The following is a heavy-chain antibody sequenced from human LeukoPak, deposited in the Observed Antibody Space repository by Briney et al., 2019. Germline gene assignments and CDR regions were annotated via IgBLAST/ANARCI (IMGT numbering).Heavy chain of an antibody. CDR2: IYTSGST. V-gene: IGHV4-61*02. CDR3: ARSYSGGPYDAFDI. D-gene: IGHD1-26*01. CDR1: GGSISSGSYY. Sequence: PSETLSLTCTVSGGSISSGSYYWSWIRQPAGKGLEWIGRIYTSGSTNYNPSLKSRVTISVDTSKNQFSLKLSSVTAADTAVYYCARSYSGGPYDAFDIWGQGTMVAVSS. J-gene: IGHJ3*02.